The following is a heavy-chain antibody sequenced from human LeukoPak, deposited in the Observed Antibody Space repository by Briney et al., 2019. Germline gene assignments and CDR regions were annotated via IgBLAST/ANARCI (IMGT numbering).Heavy chain of an antibody. D-gene: IGHD3-22*01. CDR2: IHPSGML. CDR1: GASFNSDDQY. V-gene: IGHV4-31*03. CDR3: SRGLDSRKLGY. Sequence: TSETLSLTCSVSGASFNSDDQYWNWIRQSPGKGLEWIGSIHPSGMLYNNPSLESRVTMSRDTSKNQFSLNLNSVTAADTAVYFCSRGLDSRKLGYWGQGILVTVSS. J-gene: IGHJ4*02.